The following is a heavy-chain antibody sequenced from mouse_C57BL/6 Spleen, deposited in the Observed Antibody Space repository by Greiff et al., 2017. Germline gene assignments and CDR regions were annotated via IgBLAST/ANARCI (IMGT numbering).Heavy chain of an antibody. CDR3: TRDPDQGAWFAY. CDR1: GFTFSSYA. V-gene: IGHV5-9-1*02. J-gene: IGHJ3*01. Sequence: EVQVVESGEGLVKPGGSLKLSCAASGFTFSSYAMSWVRQTPEKRLEWVAYISSGGDYIYYADTVKGRFTISRDNARNTLYLQMSSLKSEDTAMYYCTRDPDQGAWFAYWGQGTLVTVSA. CDR2: ISSGGDYI.